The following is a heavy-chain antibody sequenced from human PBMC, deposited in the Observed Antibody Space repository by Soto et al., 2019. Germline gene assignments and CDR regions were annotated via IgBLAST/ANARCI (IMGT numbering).Heavy chain of an antibody. Sequence: EVQLVESGGGLVQPGGSLRLSCAASGFTLSDHYMDWVGQAPGKGLEWVGRTKNKANRYTTEYAASVNGRFTISRDDSKNSLYLQMNSLKTEDTAVYYCARWVSGSPDNWGQGTLVTVSS. CDR2: TKNKANRYTT. CDR1: GFTLSDHY. D-gene: IGHD1-26*01. V-gene: IGHV3-72*01. CDR3: ARWVSGSPDN. J-gene: IGHJ4*02.